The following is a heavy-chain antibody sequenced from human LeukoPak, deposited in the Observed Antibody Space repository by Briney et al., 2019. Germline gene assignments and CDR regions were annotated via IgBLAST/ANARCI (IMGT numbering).Heavy chain of an antibody. CDR2: ISYDGSNK. D-gene: IGHD3-22*01. CDR1: GFTFSSYA. J-gene: IGHJ4*02. CDR3: ARPYQTRSGYPSPFDY. Sequence: PGGSLRLSCAASGFTFSSYAMHWVRQAPGKGLEWAAVISYDGSNKYYADSVKGRFTISRDNSKNTLYLQMNSLRAEDTAVYYCARPYQTRSGYPSPFDYWGQGTLVTVSS. V-gene: IGHV3-30-3*01.